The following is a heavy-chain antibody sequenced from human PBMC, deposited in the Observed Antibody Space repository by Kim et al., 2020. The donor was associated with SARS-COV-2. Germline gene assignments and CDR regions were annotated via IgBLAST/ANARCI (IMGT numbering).Heavy chain of an antibody. V-gene: IGHV4-34*01. CDR2: INHSGST. J-gene: IGHJ4*02. CDR3: ARGWLTECLMVRGVTLDY. CDR1: GGSFSGYY. D-gene: IGHD3-10*01. Sequence: SETLSLTCAVYGGSFSGYYWSWIRQPPGKGLEWIGEINHSGSTNYNPSLKSRVTISVDTSKNQFSLKLSSVTAADTAVYYCARGWLTECLMVRGVTLDYWGQGTLVTVSS.